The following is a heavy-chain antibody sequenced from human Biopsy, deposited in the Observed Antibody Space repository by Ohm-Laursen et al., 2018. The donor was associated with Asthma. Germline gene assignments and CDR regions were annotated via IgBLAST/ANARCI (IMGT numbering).Heavy chain of an antibody. CDR2: IYSGGTS. CDR3: ARGDSSNWSHYYFDY. V-gene: IGHV3-53*01. CDR1: GFAVSRDH. J-gene: IGHJ4*02. D-gene: IGHD3-22*01. Sequence: SLRLSCAASGFAVSRDHMFWVRQAPGKGLEWVSVIYSGGTSHTADSVRGRFTISRDYSKNTLYLQMHSLRAEDTAAYYCARGDSSNWSHYYFDYWGQGTPVTVSS.